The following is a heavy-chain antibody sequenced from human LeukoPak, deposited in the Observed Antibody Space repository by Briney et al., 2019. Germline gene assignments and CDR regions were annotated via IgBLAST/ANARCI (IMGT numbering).Heavy chain of an antibody. D-gene: IGHD3-10*01. CDR3: ARHHYYGSGTNNAMDV. J-gene: IGHJ6*02. CDR1: GYSFTSYW. V-gene: IGHV5-51*01. Sequence: GESLKISCKGSGYSFTSYWIGWVRQMPGRGLEWMGIINPGDSDARYSTLFQGQVTISVDKSISTAYLQWSSLKASDTAMYYCARHHYYGSGTNNAMDVWGQGTTVTVS. CDR2: INPGDSDA.